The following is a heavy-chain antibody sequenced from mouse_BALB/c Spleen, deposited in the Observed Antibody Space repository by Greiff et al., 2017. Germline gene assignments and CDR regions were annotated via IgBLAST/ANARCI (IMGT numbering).Heavy chain of an antibody. J-gene: IGHJ4*01. CDR2: IRNKANGYTT. CDR3: ARDDDYAMDY. Sequence: EVKLVESGGGLVQPGGSLRLSCATSGFTFTDYYMSWVRQPPGKALEWLGFIRNKANGYTTEYSASVKGRFTISRDNSQSILYLQMNTLRAEDSATYYCARDDDYAMDYWGQGTSVTVSS. V-gene: IGHV7-3*02. CDR1: GFTFTDYY.